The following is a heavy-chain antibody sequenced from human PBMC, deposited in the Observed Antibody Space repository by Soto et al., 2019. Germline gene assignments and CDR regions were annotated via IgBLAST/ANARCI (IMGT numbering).Heavy chain of an antibody. CDR2: VYPTGRT. CDR3: AREPLYDSVGLSLVFDM. Sequence: QVQLQESGPGLVKPSQTLSLSCTVSGDSMSRGDYYWSWIRLPPGKVLEWIGFVYPTGRTYYSPCPKGRVVLSVDTSKNQFSLERNSETAADTAVDCWAREPLYDSVGLSLVFDMWCQGTMVTVSS. J-gene: IGHJ3*02. V-gene: IGHV4-30-4*01. D-gene: IGHD3-16*01. CDR1: GDSMSRGDYY.